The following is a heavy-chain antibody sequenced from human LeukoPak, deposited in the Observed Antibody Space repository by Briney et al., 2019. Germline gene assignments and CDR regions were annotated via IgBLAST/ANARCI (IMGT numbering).Heavy chain of an antibody. CDR2: IYYSGST. D-gene: IGHD7-27*01. V-gene: IGHV4-59*12. CDR1: GGSISSYY. J-gene: IGHJ4*02. CDR3: ARGLNPGVGVY. Sequence: SETLSLTCTVSGGSISSYYWSWIRQPPGKGLEWIGYIYYSGSTNYNPSLKSRVTISVDTSKNQFSLKLSSVTAADTAVYYCARGLNPGVGVYWGQGTLVTVSS.